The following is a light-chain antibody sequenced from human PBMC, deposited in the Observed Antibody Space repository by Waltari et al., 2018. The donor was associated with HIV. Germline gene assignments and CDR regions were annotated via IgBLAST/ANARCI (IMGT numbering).Light chain of an antibody. V-gene: IGLV2-14*01. CDR2: EVS. CDR1: SSDVGGYNY. J-gene: IGLJ1*01. Sequence: QSALTQPASVSGSPGQSITISCTGTSSDVGGYNYVPWYQQHPGKAPKLMIYEVSNRPSGVSNRFSGSKSGNTASLTISGLQAEDEADYYCSSYAGGRGGVFGTGTTVTVL. CDR3: SSYAGGRGGV.